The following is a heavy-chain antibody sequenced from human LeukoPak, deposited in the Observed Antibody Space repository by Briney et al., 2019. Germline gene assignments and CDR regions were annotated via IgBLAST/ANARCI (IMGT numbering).Heavy chain of an antibody. D-gene: IGHD1-26*01. CDR1: GGSFSGYY. CDR3: ASKAWKVGATWYLI. J-gene: IGHJ3*02. CDR2: INHSGST. Sequence: SETLSLTCAVYGGSFSGYYWSWIPQPPGKGLEWIGEINHSGSTNYNPSLKSRVTISVDTSKNQFSLKLSSVTAADTAVYYCASKAWKVGATWYLIWGQGTMVTVSS. V-gene: IGHV4-34*01.